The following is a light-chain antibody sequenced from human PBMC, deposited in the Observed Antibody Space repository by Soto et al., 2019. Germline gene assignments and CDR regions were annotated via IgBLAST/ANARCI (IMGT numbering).Light chain of an antibody. V-gene: IGKV3-11*01. CDR2: DAS. CDR3: QQRANWPLT. Sequence: EIVLTQSPATLSLSPGERATLSCRASQSVSSYLAWYQQKPGQAPRLLIHDASNRATGIPARFSGSGSGTDFTLTISSLEPEDFAVYYCQQRANWPLTFGGGTNVEIK. CDR1: QSVSSY. J-gene: IGKJ4*01.